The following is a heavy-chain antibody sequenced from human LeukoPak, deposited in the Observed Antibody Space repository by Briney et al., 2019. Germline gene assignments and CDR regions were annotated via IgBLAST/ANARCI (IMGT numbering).Heavy chain of an antibody. V-gene: IGHV1-8*02. J-gene: IGHJ1*01. CDR1: GGTFSSYA. Sequence: ASVKVSCKASGGTFSSYAISWVRQAPGQGLEWMGWMNTNSGNTGYSQNFQGRVTMTRDTSISTAYMELSSLMSEDTAVYYCARGLPKAVFGMVIEDWGQGTLVTVSS. CDR3: ARGLPKAVFGMVIED. D-gene: IGHD3-3*01. CDR2: MNTNSGNT.